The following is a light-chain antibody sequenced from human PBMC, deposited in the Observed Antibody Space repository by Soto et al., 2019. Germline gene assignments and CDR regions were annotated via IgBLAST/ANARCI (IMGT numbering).Light chain of an antibody. CDR2: GAS. Sequence: EIVMTQSPATLSVSPGERATFSCRASQSVSSNLAWYQQKPGQAPRLLISGASTRATGIPARFSGSGSGTEFTLTISSLQSEDFAVYDCQQYNNWPPMYTFGQGTKLEIK. CDR1: QSVSSN. J-gene: IGKJ2*01. CDR3: QQYNNWPPMYT. V-gene: IGKV3-15*01.